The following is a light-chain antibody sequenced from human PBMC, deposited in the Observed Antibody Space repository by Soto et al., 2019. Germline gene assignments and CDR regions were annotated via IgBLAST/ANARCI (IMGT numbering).Light chain of an antibody. CDR1: QDVSSW. CDR3: QQYDDLPLT. CDR2: AAS. V-gene: IGKV1-12*01. J-gene: IGKJ4*01. Sequence: DIQMTQSPSSVSASVGDRVTITCRASQDVSSWLAWYQQKPGKAPQVLIFAASNLQSGVSSRFSGYRSETDFTFTISSLQPEDIAAYYCQQYDDLPLTFGGGTKVDIK.